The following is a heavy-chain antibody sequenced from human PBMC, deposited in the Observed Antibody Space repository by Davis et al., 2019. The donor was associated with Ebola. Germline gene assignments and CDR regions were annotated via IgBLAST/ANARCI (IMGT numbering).Heavy chain of an antibody. J-gene: IGHJ5*02. CDR2: ISHSGAA. CDR1: GESFSEYF. D-gene: IGHD1-1*01. V-gene: IGHV4-34*01. CDR3: ARTSKTSVSDLGLGYNRFDP. Sequence: MPGGSLRLSCAVYGESFSEYFWSWIRQTPEKGLEWIGEISHSGAANYSPSLESRVTMSVDASRNQFSLRLKSVTAADTAMYYCARTSKTSVSDLGLGYNRFDPWGQGTLVTVSS.